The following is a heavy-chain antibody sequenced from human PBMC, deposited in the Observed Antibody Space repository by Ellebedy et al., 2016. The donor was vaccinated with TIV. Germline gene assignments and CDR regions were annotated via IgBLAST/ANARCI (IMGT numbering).Heavy chain of an antibody. CDR3: ATIQAAAKRNWFDP. CDR2: INPSGGST. CDR1: RYTFTSYY. J-gene: IGHJ5*02. D-gene: IGHD6-13*01. V-gene: IGHV1-46*01. Sequence: ASVKVSXXASRYTFTSYYMHWVRQAPGQGLEWMGIINPSGGSTNYAQKLQGRVTMTEDTSTDTAYMELSSLRSEDTAVYYCATIQAAAKRNWFDPWGQGTLVTVSS.